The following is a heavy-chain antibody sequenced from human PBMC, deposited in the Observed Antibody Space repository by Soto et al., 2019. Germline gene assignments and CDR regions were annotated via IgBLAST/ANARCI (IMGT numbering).Heavy chain of an antibody. CDR1: SGSISSYY. D-gene: IGHD6-19*01. CDR2: MFYSGST. V-gene: IGHV4-59*08. Sequence: PSETLSLTCTVSSGSISSYYWSWIRQSPGKGLEWIGYMFYSGSTNYNPSLKSRVTISMDTSKSQFSLKLTSVTAADTAVYYCARHLRQQRPVGFDYWGQGTLVTVSS. CDR3: ARHLRQQRPVGFDY. J-gene: IGHJ4*02.